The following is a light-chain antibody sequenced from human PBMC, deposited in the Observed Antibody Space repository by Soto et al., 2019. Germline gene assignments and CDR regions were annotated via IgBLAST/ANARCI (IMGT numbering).Light chain of an antibody. CDR1: QTVSRKY. V-gene: IGKV3-20*01. J-gene: IGKJ2*01. Sequence: EIVLTQSPGTLSLSPGERATLSCRASQTVSRKYLAWYQQRPGQAPRLVIYGASNRASGIPDRFNGGGSGTDFTLTINSLEPEDFTVFYCQQYGSAPYTVGQGTKLEFK. CDR3: QQYGSAPYT. CDR2: GAS.